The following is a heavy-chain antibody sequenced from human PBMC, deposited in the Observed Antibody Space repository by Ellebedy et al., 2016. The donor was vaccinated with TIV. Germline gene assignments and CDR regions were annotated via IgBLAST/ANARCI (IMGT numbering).Heavy chain of an antibody. CDR1: GFTFTTYA. CDR3: AKDIDSSGYCDY. Sequence: GESLKISCAASGFTFTTYAMHWVRQAPGKGLEWVSGIGTGGNTFYADSVRGRFTISRDTSKNTVFLQMNSLRAEDTAVYYCAKDIDSSGYCDYWGQGTLVTVSS. V-gene: IGHV3-23*01. J-gene: IGHJ4*02. CDR2: IGTGGNT. D-gene: IGHD3-22*01.